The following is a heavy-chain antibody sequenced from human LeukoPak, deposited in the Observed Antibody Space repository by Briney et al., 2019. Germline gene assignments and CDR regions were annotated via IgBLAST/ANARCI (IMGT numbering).Heavy chain of an antibody. Sequence: GGSLRLSCAASGFTFSNYDMHWVRQAPGKGLEWVAFIRYDGSDKYYVDSVKGRFTISRDNSRNILYLEMNSLTAEDTAVYYCAKNRVGHNYADAFEIWGQGTMVRVCS. V-gene: IGHV3-30*02. CDR3: AKNRVGHNYADAFEI. J-gene: IGHJ3*02. CDR1: GFTFSNYD. D-gene: IGHD5-24*01. CDR2: IRYDGSDK.